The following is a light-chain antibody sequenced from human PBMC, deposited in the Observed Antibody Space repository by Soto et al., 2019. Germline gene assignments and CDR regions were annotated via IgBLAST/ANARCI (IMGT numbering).Light chain of an antibody. J-gene: IGKJ1*01. CDR1: QSISSW. CDR3: QQYNSYSPWT. CDR2: KAS. Sequence: DIQMTQSPSTLSASVGDRVTITCRASQSISSWLAWYQQKPGKAPKLLIYKASSLESGVPSRFSGSGSGTEFTFTISSLQPDDFATYYCQQYNSYSPWTVGQGTKVEI. V-gene: IGKV1-5*03.